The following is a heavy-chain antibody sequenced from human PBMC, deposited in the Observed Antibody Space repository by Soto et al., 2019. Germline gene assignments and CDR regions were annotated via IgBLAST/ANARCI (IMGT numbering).Heavy chain of an antibody. CDR2: IYPGDSDT. CDR3: ARNLYFGSGSFYLTFDY. V-gene: IGHV5-51*01. Sequence: KISCKGSGYKFTNYWIGWVRQMPGKGLEWMGIIYPGDSDTRYSPSFQGQVTISADKSISTAHLQWSSLKASDTAIYYCARNLYFGSGSFYLTFDYWGQGTLVPVSS. D-gene: IGHD3-10*01. J-gene: IGHJ4*02. CDR1: GYKFTNYW.